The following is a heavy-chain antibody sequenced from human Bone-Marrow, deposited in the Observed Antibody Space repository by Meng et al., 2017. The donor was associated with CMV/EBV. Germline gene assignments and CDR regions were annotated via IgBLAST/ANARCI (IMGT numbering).Heavy chain of an antibody. J-gene: IGHJ6*02. D-gene: IGHD4-11*01. Sequence: GGSLRLSCAASGFTFSSYDMHWVRQATGKGLEWVSAICTAGDTYYPGSVKGRFTISRENAKNSLYLQMNSLRAGDTAVYYCARGGTVTTILRGELHGMNVWGQGTTVTVSS. CDR2: ICTAGDT. CDR3: ARGGTVTTILRGELHGMNV. CDR1: GFTFSSYD. V-gene: IGHV3-13*01.